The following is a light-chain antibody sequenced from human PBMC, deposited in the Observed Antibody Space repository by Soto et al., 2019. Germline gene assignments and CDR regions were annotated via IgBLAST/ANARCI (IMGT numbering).Light chain of an antibody. CDR1: QDIGND. J-gene: IGKJ4*01. CDR3: LQDYKYPLT. Sequence: AIQMTQSPSSLSASVGDRVTITCRASQDIGNDLGWYQQKPGKAPNLLIYAASSLQSGVPSRFSGSGSGTDFTLTISSLQTEDFATYYCLQDYKYPLTFGGGTKVEIK. V-gene: IGKV1-6*01. CDR2: AAS.